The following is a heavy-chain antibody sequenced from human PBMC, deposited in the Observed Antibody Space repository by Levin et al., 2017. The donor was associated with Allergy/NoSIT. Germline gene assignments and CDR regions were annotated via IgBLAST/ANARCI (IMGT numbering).Heavy chain of an antibody. Sequence: PGGSLRLSCAASGFTFSSYSMNWVRQAPGKGLEWVSYISSSSSTIDYADSVKGRFTISRDNAKNSLYLQMNSLRAEDTAVYYCARDQALTTVVPVLSGGAFDPWGQGTMVTVS. CDR1: GFTFSSYS. CDR3: ARDQALTTVVPVLSGGAFDP. D-gene: IGHD4-23*01. J-gene: IGHJ3*01. V-gene: IGHV3-48*01. CDR2: ISSSSSTI.